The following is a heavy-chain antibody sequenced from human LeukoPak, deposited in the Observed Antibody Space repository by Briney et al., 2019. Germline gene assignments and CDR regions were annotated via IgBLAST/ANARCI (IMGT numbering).Heavy chain of an antibody. D-gene: IGHD5-18*01. J-gene: IGHJ3*02. CDR3: ARQPAATAAFDI. CDR1: GGSISSGGYY. V-gene: IGHV4-31*03. CDR2: IYYSGST. Sequence: SQTLSLTCTVSGGSISSGGYYWSWIRQHPGKGLEWIGYIYYSGSTYYNPSLKSRDTISVDTPNNQISLRLSSVTAADTAMYYCARQPAATAAFDIWGLGTMVTVSS.